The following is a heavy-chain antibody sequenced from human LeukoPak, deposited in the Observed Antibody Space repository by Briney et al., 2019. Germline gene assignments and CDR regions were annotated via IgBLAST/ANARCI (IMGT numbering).Heavy chain of an antibody. V-gene: IGHV4-39*07. J-gene: IGHJ4*02. D-gene: IGHD3-10*01. CDR2: TYYNGRA. CDR3: ARLRGVRGG. Sequence: SETLSLTCTVSGVSLSDSSFFWGWIRQPPGKGLEWIGSTYYNGRAYYNPSLKSRVTTSVDTSKNQFSLKLSSVTAADTAVYYCARLRGVRGGWGQGTLVTVSS. CDR1: GVSLSDSSFF.